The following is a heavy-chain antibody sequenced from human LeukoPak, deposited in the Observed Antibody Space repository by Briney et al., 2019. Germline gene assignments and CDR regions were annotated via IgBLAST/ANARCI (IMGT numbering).Heavy chain of an antibody. V-gene: IGHV1-2*02. CDR1: GYTFTGYY. J-gene: IGHJ4*02. CDR2: INPNSGGT. D-gene: IGHD2-21*01. CDR3: AREGGIGQYYFDY. Sequence: ASVKVSCKASGYTFTGYYMHWVRQAPGQGLEWMGWINPNSGGTNYAQKFQGRVTMTRDTSISTAYMELSRLRSDDTAVYYCAREGGIGQYYFDYWGQGTLVTASS.